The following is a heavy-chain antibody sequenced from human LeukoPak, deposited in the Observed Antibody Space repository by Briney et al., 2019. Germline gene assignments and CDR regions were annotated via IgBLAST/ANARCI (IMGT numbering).Heavy chain of an antibody. CDR1: GGSISSSSYY. V-gene: IGHV4-39*07. Sequence: SETLSLTCTVSGGSISSSSYYWGWIRQPPGKGLEWIGSIYYSGSTYYNPSLKSRVTISVDTSKNQFSLKLSSVTAADTAVYYCARDGGDLYGDAFDIWGQGTMVTVSS. D-gene: IGHD2-21*02. CDR3: ARDGGDLYGDAFDI. CDR2: IYYSGST. J-gene: IGHJ3*02.